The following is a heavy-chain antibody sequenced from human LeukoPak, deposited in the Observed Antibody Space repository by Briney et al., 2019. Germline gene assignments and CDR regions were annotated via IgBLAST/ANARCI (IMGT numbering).Heavy chain of an antibody. J-gene: IGHJ3*01. CDR2: ISNDGNKK. CDR1: GFTFRAYA. V-gene: IGHV3-30*18. CDR3: VKDLRRARGALDV. Sequence: GNSLRLSCTASGFTFRAYAMHWVRQAPGKGLEWVALISNDGNKKYYADSVKGRFTISRDNSKSSLDLQVNSLRVEDTAVYYGVKDLRRARGALDVWGQGTTVTVFS.